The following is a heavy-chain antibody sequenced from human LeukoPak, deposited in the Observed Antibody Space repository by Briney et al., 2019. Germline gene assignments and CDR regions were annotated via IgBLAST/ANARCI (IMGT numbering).Heavy chain of an antibody. CDR3: ARDPVMITFGGVTSWFDY. D-gene: IGHD3-16*01. V-gene: IGHV3-74*01. CDR1: GFTFSSYW. J-gene: IGHJ4*02. CDR2: INSDGSST. Sequence: PGGSLRLSCAASGFTFSSYWVHWVRQASGKGLVWFSRINSDGSSTSYADSVKGRFTISRDNAKNTLYLQMNSLRAEDTAVYYCARDPVMITFGGVTSWFDYWGQGTLVTVSS.